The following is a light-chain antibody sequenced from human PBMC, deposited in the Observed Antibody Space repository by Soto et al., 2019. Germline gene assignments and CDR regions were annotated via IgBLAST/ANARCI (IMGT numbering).Light chain of an antibody. J-gene: IGKJ1*01. Sequence: EIFMTQSPATLSVSPGETATISCRASQSVSSNLAWYQQKPGQAPRLLIYGASTRATGIPARFSGSGSGTEFTLTISSLQSEDFAVYYCQQYNNWPRTFGQGTKVDIK. CDR1: QSVSSN. CDR3: QQYNNWPRT. CDR2: GAS. V-gene: IGKV3-15*01.